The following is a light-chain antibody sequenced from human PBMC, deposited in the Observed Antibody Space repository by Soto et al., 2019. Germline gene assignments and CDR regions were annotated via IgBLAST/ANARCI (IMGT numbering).Light chain of an antibody. Sequence: QTVVTQEPSLTVSPGETVTLTCGSSTGAVTNTHYPYWFQQKPGQTPRTLIYDTSNKHSWTPARFSGSLLGGKAALTLSGAQPEDEAEYYCLLSYSAAYSVFGGGTKLTVL. CDR3: LLSYSAAYSV. CDR2: DTS. V-gene: IGLV7-46*01. J-gene: IGLJ7*01. CDR1: TGAVTNTHY.